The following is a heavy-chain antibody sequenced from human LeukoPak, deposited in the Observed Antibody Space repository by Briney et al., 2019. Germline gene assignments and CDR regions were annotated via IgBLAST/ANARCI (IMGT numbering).Heavy chain of an antibody. CDR3: AKDGSGSYYSASDY. D-gene: IGHD3-10*01. V-gene: IGHV3-23*01. J-gene: IGHJ4*02. Sequence: GGSLRLSCAASGFTFSNYAMSWVRQAPGKGLEWVSATSDSGGTTYYADSVEGRFTISRDNSKNTVYLQMNSLRAEDTTVYYCAKDGSGSYYSASDYWGQGTLVTVSS. CDR1: GFTFSNYA. CDR2: TSDSGGTT.